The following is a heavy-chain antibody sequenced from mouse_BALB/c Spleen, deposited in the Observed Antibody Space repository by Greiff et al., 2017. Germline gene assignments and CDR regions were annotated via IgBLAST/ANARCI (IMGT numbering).Heavy chain of an antibody. CDR2: IDPSNSET. Sequence: VQLQQSGPELVRPGASVKMSCKASGYTFTSYWMHWVKQRPGQGLEWIGMIDPSNSETRLNQKFKDKATLKVDKSSNTAYMQLSSLTSEDSAVYYCARGDLLLRNWYFDVWGAGTTVTVSS. J-gene: IGHJ1*01. V-gene: IGHV1S127*01. D-gene: IGHD1-1*01. CDR1: GYTFTSYW. CDR3: ARGDLLLRNWYFDV.